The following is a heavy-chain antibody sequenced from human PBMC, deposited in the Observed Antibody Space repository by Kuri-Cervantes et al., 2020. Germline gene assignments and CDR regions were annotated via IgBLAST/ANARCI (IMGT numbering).Heavy chain of an antibody. D-gene: IGHD4-17*01. V-gene: IGHV4-34*01. J-gene: IGHJ6*03. CDR1: GGSFSTYY. Sequence: SQTLSLTCAIYGGSFSTYYWSWIRQPPGKGLEWIGEINHSGSTNYNPSLKSRVTISVDTSKNQFSLKLSSVTAADTAVYYCASRATVTTDYYYYMDVWGKGTTVTVSS. CDR3: ASRATVTTDYYYYMDV. CDR2: INHSGST.